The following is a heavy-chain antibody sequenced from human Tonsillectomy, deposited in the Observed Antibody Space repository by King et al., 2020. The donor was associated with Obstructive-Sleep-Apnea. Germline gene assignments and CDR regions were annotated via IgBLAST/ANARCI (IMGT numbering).Heavy chain of an antibody. Sequence: VQLVQSGAEVKKPGASVKVSCKASGYTFTGYYIHWVRQAPGQGLEWMGWINPNSGGTIYAQKFQGRVTMTRDTPLSPAYMELSRLRFDDTAVFYCARVARWRYFRFDLWGQGTRVSVSS. CDR2: INPNSGGT. CDR1: GYTFTGYY. D-gene: IGHD3-3*01. V-gene: IGHV1-2*02. CDR3: ARVARWRYFRFDL. J-gene: IGHJ4*02.